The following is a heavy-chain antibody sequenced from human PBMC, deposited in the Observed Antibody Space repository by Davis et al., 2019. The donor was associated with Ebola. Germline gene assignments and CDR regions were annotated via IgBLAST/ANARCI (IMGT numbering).Heavy chain of an antibody. CDR1: GGSTRRNNYY. J-gene: IGHJ6*04. D-gene: IGHD2/OR15-2a*01. CDR3: ARRPSIYYYYYGMDV. CDR2: FYHSGST. Sequence: MPSETLSLTCSVSGGSTRRNNYYWGWIRQPPGKGLEWIASFYHSGSTYYNPSLKSRVTISVDTSKNQFSLKLSSVTAADTAVYYCARRPSIYYYYYGMDVWGKGTTVTVSS. V-gene: IGHV4-39*07.